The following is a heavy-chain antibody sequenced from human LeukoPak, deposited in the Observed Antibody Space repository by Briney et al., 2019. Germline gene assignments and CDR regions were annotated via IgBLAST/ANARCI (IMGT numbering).Heavy chain of an antibody. J-gene: IGHJ4*02. D-gene: IGHD3-22*01. V-gene: IGHV3-23*01. Sequence: PGGSLRLSCAASGFTFSSYAMSWVRQAPGKGLEWVSAISGSGGSTYYADSVKGRFTISRDNSKNTLYLQMNGLRAEDTAVYYCAKDLYDSSGYYLYFDYWGQGTLVTVSS. CDR1: GFTFSSYA. CDR3: AKDLYDSSGYYLYFDY. CDR2: ISGSGGST.